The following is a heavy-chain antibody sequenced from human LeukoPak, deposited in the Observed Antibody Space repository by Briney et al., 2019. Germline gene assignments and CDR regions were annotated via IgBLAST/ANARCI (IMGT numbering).Heavy chain of an antibody. CDR1: GFTFSSYD. J-gene: IGHJ4*02. CDR2: IGTAGDT. D-gene: IGHD4-17*01. V-gene: IGHV3-13*01. Sequence: GGSLRLSCAASGFTFSSYDMHWVRQATGKGLEWVSAIGTAGDTYYPGSVKGRFTISRDNSKNTLYLQMNSLRTEDTAVYYCVTAPYGDYGDYWGQGTLVTVSS. CDR3: VTAPYGDYGDY.